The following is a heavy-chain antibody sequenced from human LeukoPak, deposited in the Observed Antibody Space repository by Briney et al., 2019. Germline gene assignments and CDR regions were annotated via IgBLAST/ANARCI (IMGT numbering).Heavy chain of an antibody. CDR3: ARSEVVVTATPSWYMDV. D-gene: IGHD2-21*02. V-gene: IGHV4-4*07. J-gene: IGHJ6*03. Sequence: SETLSLTCTVSGGSISSYYWSWIRQPAGKGLEWIGRIYTSGSTNYNPSLKSRVTMSVDTSKNQFSLKLSSVTAADTAVYYCARSEVVVTATPSWYMDVWGKGTTVTVSS. CDR1: GGSISSYY. CDR2: IYTSGST.